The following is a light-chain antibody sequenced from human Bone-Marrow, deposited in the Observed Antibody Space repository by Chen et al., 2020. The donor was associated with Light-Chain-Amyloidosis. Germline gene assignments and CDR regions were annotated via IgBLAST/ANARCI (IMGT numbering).Light chain of an antibody. Sequence: QSALTQPASVSGSPGQSITISCTGTSSDVGGDNHVSWYQQHPDKATTLMIYEVTNRPSWVPDRFSGSKSANTASLTISGLQTEDEADYFCSSYTITSTLVFGSGTRVTVL. J-gene: IGLJ1*01. CDR2: EVT. V-gene: IGLV2-14*01. CDR3: SSYTITSTLV. CDR1: SSDVGGDNH.